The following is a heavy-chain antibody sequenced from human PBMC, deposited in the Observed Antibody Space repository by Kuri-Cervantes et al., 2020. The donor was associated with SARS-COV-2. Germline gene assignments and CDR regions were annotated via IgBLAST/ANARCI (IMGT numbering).Heavy chain of an antibody. CDR3: ALVNDYYYYMDV. V-gene: IGHV3-69-1*02. Sequence: LSLTCAASGFTFSDYYMNWVRQVPGKGLEWVSSISSSSTIYYADSVKGRFTISRDNAKNSLYLQMNSLRAEDTAVYYCALVNDYYYYMDVWGKGTTVTVSS. J-gene: IGHJ6*03. D-gene: IGHD4-23*01. CDR1: GFTFSDYY. CDR2: ISSSSTI.